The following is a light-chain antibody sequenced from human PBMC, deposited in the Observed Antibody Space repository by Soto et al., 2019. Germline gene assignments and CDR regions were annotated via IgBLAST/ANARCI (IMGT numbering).Light chain of an antibody. CDR2: DAY. CDR1: QGVGST. V-gene: IGKV3-15*01. J-gene: IGKJ4*01. CDR3: QHYKTWPLA. Sequence: EIVMTQSPATLSVSPGERVTLSCMASQGVGSTLAWYRQQPGQAPRLLIYDAYIRATGVPARFSGSGSGTEFTLTIRSLQSEDFAVYYCQHYKTWPLAFGGGTKVEIK.